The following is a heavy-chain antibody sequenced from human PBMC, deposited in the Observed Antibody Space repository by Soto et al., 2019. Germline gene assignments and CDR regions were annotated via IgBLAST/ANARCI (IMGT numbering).Heavy chain of an antibody. CDR1: GASISSGGYS. V-gene: IGHV4-30-2*01. CDR3: VRGLGL. CDR2: IYHSGST. J-gene: IGHJ5*02. Sequence: PSETLSLTCAVSGASISSGGYSWSWIRQPPGKGLEWIGYIYHSGSTYYNPSLKSRVTISVDMSKNQFSLKLNSVTAADTAVYYCVRGLGLWGQGTLFTVSS.